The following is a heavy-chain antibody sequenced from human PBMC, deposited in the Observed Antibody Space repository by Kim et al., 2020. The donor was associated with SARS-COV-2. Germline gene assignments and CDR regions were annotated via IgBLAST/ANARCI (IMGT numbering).Heavy chain of an antibody. CDR1: GFTISSYA. CDR2: ISGST. V-gene: IGHV3-23*01. CDR3: AKATGDYGAYSLWTDYWYFDL. D-gene: IGHD4-17*01. J-gene: IGHJ2*01. Sequence: GGSLRLSCAASGFTISSYAMSWVRQAPGKGLEWVSSISGSTSYADSVKGRFTISRDRSENTLYVQMDSLRTEDTAVYYCAKATGDYGAYSLWTDYWYFDLWGRGTLVTVSS.